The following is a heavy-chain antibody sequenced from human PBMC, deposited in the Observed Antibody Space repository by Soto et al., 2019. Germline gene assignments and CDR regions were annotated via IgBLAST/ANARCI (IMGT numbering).Heavy chain of an antibody. CDR2: VSPVDSNT. CDR3: ARVPSDYGGGY. CDR1: GYSFTNYW. D-gene: IGHD4-17*01. J-gene: IGHJ4*02. V-gene: IGHV5-51*01. Sequence: GESLKISCKASGYSFTNYWIGWVRQMPGKGLEWMGIVSPVDSNTRYSPSFQGQVTISVDRSIYTAYLQWSSLKASDTALYYCARVPSDYGGGYWGQGTQVTVSS.